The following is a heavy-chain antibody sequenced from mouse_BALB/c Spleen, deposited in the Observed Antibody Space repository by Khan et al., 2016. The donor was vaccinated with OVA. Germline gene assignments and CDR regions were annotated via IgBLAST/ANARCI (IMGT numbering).Heavy chain of an antibody. V-gene: IGHV5-4*02. Sequence: EVQLVESGGGLVKPGGSLKLSCAASGFTFSDYYMYWVRQTPEMRLEWVATISDGGSYTYYPDSVKGRFTISRDDAKNDLYLQMSSLKSEDTAIYCCARGYYGNPFAYWGQGTLVTVSA. CDR2: ISDGGSYT. CDR3: ARGYYGNPFAY. J-gene: IGHJ3*01. D-gene: IGHD2-1*01. CDR1: GFTFSDYY.